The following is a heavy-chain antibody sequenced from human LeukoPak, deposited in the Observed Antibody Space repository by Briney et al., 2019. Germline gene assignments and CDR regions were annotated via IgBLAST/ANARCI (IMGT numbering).Heavy chain of an antibody. J-gene: IGHJ4*02. D-gene: IGHD3-9*01. CDR1: GGTFSSYA. V-gene: IGHV1-3*01. CDR3: ARAGYFDWLLHIDY. Sequence: ASVKVSCKASGGTFSSYAISWVRQAPGQRLEWMGWINAGNGNTKYSQKFQGRVTITRDTSASTAYMELSSLRSEDTAVYYCARAGYFDWLLHIDYWGQGTLVTVSS. CDR2: INAGNGNT.